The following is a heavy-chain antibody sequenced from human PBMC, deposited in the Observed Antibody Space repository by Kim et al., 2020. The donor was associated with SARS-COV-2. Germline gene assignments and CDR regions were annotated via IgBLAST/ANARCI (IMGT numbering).Heavy chain of an antibody. CDR3: ARDFFWYGRAFDI. CDR2: IYHSGST. Sequence: SETLSLTCAVSGGSISSSNWWSWVRQPPGKGLEWIGEIYHSGSTNYNPSLKSRVTISVDKSKNQFSLKLSSVTAADTAGYYCARDFFWYGRAFDIWGQGTMVTVSS. J-gene: IGHJ3*02. V-gene: IGHV4-4*02. D-gene: IGHD6-13*01. CDR1: GGSISSSNW.